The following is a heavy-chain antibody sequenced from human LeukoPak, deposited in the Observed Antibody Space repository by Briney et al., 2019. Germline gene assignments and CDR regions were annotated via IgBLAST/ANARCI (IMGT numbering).Heavy chain of an antibody. CDR3: ATQGGYYYDSSGYQFDY. CDR1: GGSVSSGSYY. V-gene: IGHV4-61*01. CDR2: IYYSGST. Sequence: SETLSLTCTVSGGSVSSGSYYWSWIRQPPGKGLEWIGYIYYSGSTNYNPSLKSRVTISVDTSKNQFSLKLSSETAADTAVYYCATQGGYYYDSSGYQFDYWGQGTLVTVSS. J-gene: IGHJ4*02. D-gene: IGHD3-22*01.